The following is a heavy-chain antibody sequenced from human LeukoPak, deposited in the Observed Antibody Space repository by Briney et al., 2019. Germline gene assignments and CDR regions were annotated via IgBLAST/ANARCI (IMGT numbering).Heavy chain of an antibody. Sequence: GGSLRLSCAASGFTFSSYWMSWVRQAPGKGLEWVANIKQDGSEKYYVDPVKGRFTISRDNAKNSLYLQMNSLRAEDTAVYYCARSTWIPGVYYYYGMDVWGQGTTVTVSS. D-gene: IGHD5-12*01. J-gene: IGHJ6*02. CDR1: GFTFSSYW. CDR2: IKQDGSEK. CDR3: ARSTWIPGVYYYYGMDV. V-gene: IGHV3-7*01.